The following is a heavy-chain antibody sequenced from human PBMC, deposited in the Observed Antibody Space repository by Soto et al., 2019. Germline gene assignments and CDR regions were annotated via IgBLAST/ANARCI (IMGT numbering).Heavy chain of an antibody. Sequence: QVQLVQSGAEVKKPGASMKVSCKASGYTFTIHGISWVRQAPGPELEWRGWNNVYNGDTNYARKFQGRVSMTADSSTNTADLELRSLRPDDTAVYYCARVALGVPLLATIHFAQWGPGTLV. CDR3: ARVALGVPLLATIHFAQ. J-gene: IGHJ4*02. D-gene: IGHD5-12*01. CDR1: GYTFTIHG. V-gene: IGHV1-18*04. CDR2: NNVYNGDT.